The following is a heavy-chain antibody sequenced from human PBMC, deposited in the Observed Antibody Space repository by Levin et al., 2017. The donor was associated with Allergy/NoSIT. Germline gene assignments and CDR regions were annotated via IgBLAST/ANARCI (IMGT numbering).Heavy chain of an antibody. V-gene: IGHV4-39*01. J-gene: IGHJ4*01. CDR1: GGSISSGFDY. CDR3: ARNTTGLPFFNV. CDR2: IYYIGSA. D-gene: IGHD1-1*01. Sequence: SETLSLTCTVSGGSISSGFDYWGWIRQPPGKGLEWIGSIYYIGSAYYNPSLESRVTMSVDTSKNQFSLRLSSLTAADTAVYYCARNTTGLPFFNVWGHGTLVTVSS.